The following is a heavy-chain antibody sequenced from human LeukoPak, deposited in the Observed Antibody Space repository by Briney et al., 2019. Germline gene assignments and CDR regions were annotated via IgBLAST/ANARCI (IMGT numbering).Heavy chain of an antibody. CDR3: AKSVASDAY. CDR1: GFTFNGYG. D-gene: IGHD5-12*01. V-gene: IGHV3-30*18. CDR2: ISYDGNNK. J-gene: IGHJ4*02. Sequence: PGGSLRLSCAASGFTFNGYGMHWVRQAPGKGLEWVAVISYDGNNKYYADFVKGRFTISRDNSKNTLSLQMNGLIPEDTAVYYCAKSVASDAYWGQGTLVTVSS.